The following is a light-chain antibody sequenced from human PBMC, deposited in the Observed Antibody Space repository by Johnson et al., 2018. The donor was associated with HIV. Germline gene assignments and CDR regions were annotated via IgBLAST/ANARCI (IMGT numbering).Light chain of an antibody. V-gene: IGLV1-51*01. CDR1: SSNIGNNY. CDR3: GTGDSSLGAGF. J-gene: IGLJ1*01. Sequence: QSVLTQPPSVSAAPGQKVTISCSGSSSNIGNNYVSWYQQLPGTAPKLLIYDNNKRPSGITDRFSGSKSGTSATLGITGLQTGDEADYYCGTGDSSLGAGFFGTGTKVTVL. CDR2: DNN.